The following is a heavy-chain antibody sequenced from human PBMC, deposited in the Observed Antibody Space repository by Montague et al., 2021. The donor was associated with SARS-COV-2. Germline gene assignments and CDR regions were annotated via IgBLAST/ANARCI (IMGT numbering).Heavy chain of an antibody. J-gene: IGHJ4*02. CDR2: TNYRSKWTS. Sequence: CAISGDSVWNNTAAWNWIRQSPSGGLEWLGRTNYRSKWTSDYATSVEGRISIDPDTPKNQFFLHLRSVTPEDTGVYYCVRDTGSAQAGFDAWGQGTLVTVSS. CDR3: VRDTGSAQAGFDA. CDR1: GDSVWNNTAA. V-gene: IGHV6-1*01. D-gene: IGHD4-17*01.